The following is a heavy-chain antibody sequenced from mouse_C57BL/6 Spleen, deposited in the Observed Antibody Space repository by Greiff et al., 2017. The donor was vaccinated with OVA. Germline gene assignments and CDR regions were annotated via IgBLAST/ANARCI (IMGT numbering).Heavy chain of an antibody. J-gene: IGHJ2*01. CDR2: IDPSDSYT. CDR3: ARMGISSYFDY. V-gene: IGHV1-59*01. CDR1: GYTFTSSW. Sequence: VQLQQPGAELVRPGTSVKLSCKASGYTFTSSWMHWVKQRPGQGLEWIGVIDPSDSYTNYNQKFKGKATLTVDTSSSTAYMQLSSLTSEDSAVYYCARMGISSYFDYWGQGTTLTVSS.